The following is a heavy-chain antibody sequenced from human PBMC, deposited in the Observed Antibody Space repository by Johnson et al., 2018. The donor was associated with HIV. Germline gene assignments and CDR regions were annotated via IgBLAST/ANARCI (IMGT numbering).Heavy chain of an antibody. D-gene: IGHD3-10*01. CDR2: ISYDGSNK. CDR3: AREGILWFGELFLGMGI. CDR1: GFTFSSYA. J-gene: IGHJ3*02. Sequence: QVQLVESGGGVVQPGRSLRLSCAASGFTFSSYAMHWVRQAPGKGLEWVAVISYDGSNKYYADSVKGRFTISRDNSKNTLYLQMNSLRAEDTAVYYCAREGILWFGELFLGMGIWGQGTMVIVSS. V-gene: IGHV3-30*04.